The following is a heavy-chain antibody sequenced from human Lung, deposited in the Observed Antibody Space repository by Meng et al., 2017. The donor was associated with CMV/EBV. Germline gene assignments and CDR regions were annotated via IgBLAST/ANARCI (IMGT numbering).Heavy chain of an antibody. D-gene: IGHD6-19*01. CDR3: ARDAGTIAVSGIGDY. V-gene: IGHV1-18*01. CDR1: GYIFTKYG. CDR2: ISAYNGDT. Sequence: SVKVSXKASGYIFTKYGVNWMRQAPGQGPEWMGWISAYNGDTMYAPKVQGRVTMTTDTSTSTAYMELRGLRSDDTAVYYCARDAGTIAVSGIGDYWGRGTXVIVSS. J-gene: IGHJ4*02.